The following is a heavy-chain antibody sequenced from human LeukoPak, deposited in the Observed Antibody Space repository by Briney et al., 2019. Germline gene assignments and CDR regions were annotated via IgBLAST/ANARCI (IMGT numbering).Heavy chain of an antibody. CDR1: GFTFSTYS. J-gene: IGHJ6*03. V-gene: IGHV3-21*01. CDR2: ISSSSSYI. Sequence: GGSLRLSCAASGFTFSTYSMDWVRQAPGKGLEWVSSISSSSSYIYYADSVKGRFTISKDNTKNSLYLQMNSLRAEDTAVYYCARGHDYANYMDVWGKGTTVTI. CDR3: ARGHDYANYMDV. D-gene: IGHD4-17*01.